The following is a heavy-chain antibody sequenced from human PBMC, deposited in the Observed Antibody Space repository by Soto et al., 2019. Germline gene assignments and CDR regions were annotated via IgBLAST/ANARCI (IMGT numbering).Heavy chain of an antibody. Sequence: HPGGSLRLSCAASGFTFSSYGMHWVRQAPGKGLEWVAVISYDGSNKFYADSVKGRFTISRDNSKNTLYLQMNSLRAEDTAMYNCAKKGPPGIAAAPLASWGQGTLVTVSS. CDR2: ISYDGSNK. CDR3: AKKGPPGIAAAPLAS. J-gene: IGHJ5*02. CDR1: GFTFSSYG. D-gene: IGHD6-13*01. V-gene: IGHV3-30*18.